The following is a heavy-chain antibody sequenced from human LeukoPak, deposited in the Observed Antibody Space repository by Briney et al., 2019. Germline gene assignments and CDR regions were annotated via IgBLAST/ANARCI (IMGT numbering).Heavy chain of an antibody. CDR2: IGSDGDGT. Sequence: QPGGCLRLSCSASVFPLSTLCMHWVRQARGKGLEHVSTIGSDGDGTYYADSVKDRFIISRDNSKNAVYLQMSSLRPEDTAVYYCVSPVFINFWGQGTLVTVSS. CDR1: VFPLSTLC. D-gene: IGHD1-14*01. J-gene: IGHJ4*01. V-gene: IGHV3-64D*06. CDR3: VSPVFINF.